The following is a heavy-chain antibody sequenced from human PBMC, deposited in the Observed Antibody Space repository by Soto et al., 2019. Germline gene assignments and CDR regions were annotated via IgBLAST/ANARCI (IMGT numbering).Heavy chain of an antibody. J-gene: IGHJ4*02. CDR3: ARERDTTGYILRY. CDR2: IYARGDT. Sequence: GGSLRLSCAASGFSVSNKYMTWVRQAPGKGLEWVSTIYARGDTYYAGSVKGRFTISRDNSDNTLYLQMNSLRAEDTAMYYCARERDTTGYILRYWGRGTLVTLSS. D-gene: IGHD3-9*01. V-gene: IGHV3-53*01. CDR1: GFSVSNKY.